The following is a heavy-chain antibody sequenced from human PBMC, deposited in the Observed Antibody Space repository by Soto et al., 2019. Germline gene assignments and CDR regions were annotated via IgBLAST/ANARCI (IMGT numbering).Heavy chain of an antibody. Sequence: SETLSLTCTVSGDSISSGGYYWSWIRQHPGKGLEWIGYIYYSGSTYYNPSLKSRVTISVDTSKKQFSLELSSVTAADTAVYFCARGAPITMVRGVTIRFDYWGQGTLVTVS. CDR1: GDSISSGGYY. V-gene: IGHV4-31*03. CDR3: ARGAPITMVRGVTIRFDY. J-gene: IGHJ4*02. CDR2: IYYSGST. D-gene: IGHD3-10*01.